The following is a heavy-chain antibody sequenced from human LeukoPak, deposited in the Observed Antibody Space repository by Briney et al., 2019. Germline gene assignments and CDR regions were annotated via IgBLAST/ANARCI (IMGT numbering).Heavy chain of an antibody. Sequence: SETLSLTCAVYGGSFSGYYWSWIRQPPGKGLEWIGEINHSGSTNYNPSLKSRVTISVDTSKNQFSLRLSSVTAADTAVYYCARETYDYVWGSYRYPDYWGQGTLVTVSS. J-gene: IGHJ4*02. D-gene: IGHD3-16*02. V-gene: IGHV4-34*01. CDR1: GGSFSGYY. CDR3: ARETYDYVWGSYRYPDY. CDR2: INHSGST.